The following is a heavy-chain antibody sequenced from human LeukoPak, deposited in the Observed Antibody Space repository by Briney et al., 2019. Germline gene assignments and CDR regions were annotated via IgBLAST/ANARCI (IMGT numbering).Heavy chain of an antibody. CDR3: ARGFYSSGWYYFDY. V-gene: IGHV4-59*01. CDR1: GGSISSYY. D-gene: IGHD6-19*01. J-gene: IGHJ4*02. Sequence: PSETLSLTCTVSGGSISSYYWSWIRQPPGKGLEWIGYIYYSGSTNYNPSLKSRVTISVDTSKNQFSLKLSSVTAADTAVYYCARGFYSSGWYYFDYWGQGNLVTVSS. CDR2: IYYSGST.